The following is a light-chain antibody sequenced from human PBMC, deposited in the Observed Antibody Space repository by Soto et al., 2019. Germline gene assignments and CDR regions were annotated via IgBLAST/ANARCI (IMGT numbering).Light chain of an antibody. Sequence: DIQMTQSPSTLSASVGDRVTITCRAGQSISSWLAWYQQKPGKAPKLLIYDASTLESGVPSRFSGSGSGTDFTLTISSLQPDDFATYYCQQYNNYPYTFGQGTQLEIK. J-gene: IGKJ2*01. V-gene: IGKV1-5*01. CDR3: QQYNNYPYT. CDR2: DAS. CDR1: QSISSW.